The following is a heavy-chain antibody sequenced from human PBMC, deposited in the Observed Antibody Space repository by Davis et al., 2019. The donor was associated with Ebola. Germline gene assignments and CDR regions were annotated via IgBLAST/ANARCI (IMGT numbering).Heavy chain of an antibody. CDR2: INPSGGST. J-gene: IGHJ6*02. CDR3: ARAPGGEQWLRHYYYGMDV. CDR1: GYTFTSYY. V-gene: IGHV1-46*01. D-gene: IGHD6-19*01. Sequence: ASVKVSCKASGYTFTSYYMHWVRQAPGQGLEWMGIINPSGGSTSYAQKFQGWVTMTRDTSISTAYMELSSLRSEDTAVYYCARAPGGEQWLRHYYYGMDVWGQGTTVTVSS.